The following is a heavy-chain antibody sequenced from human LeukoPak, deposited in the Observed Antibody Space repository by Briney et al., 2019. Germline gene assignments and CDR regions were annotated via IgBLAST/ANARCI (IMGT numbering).Heavy chain of an antibody. CDR3: ARRVSLTNYYDSSNYHAFDP. CDR1: GYTFTSYG. CDR2: ISAYNGNT. D-gene: IGHD3-22*01. V-gene: IGHV1-18*01. J-gene: IGHJ5*02. Sequence: GASVKVSCKASGYTFTSYGISWVRQAPGQGLEWMGWISAYNGNTNYAQKLQGRVTMTTDTSTSTAYMELRSLRSDDTAVYYCARRVSLTNYYDSSNYHAFDPWGQGTLVTVSS.